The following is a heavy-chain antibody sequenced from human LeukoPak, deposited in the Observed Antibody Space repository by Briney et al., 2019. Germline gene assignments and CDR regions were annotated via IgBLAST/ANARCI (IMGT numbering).Heavy chain of an antibody. V-gene: IGHV3-7*03. Sequence: GGSLRLSCAASGFTFSSYWMNWARQAPGKGLEWVASINHNGNVNYYVDSVKGRFTISRENAKNSLYLQMSNLRGEDTAVYFCARGGGLDVWGQGATVTVSS. CDR1: GFTFSSYW. J-gene: IGHJ6*02. D-gene: IGHD3-16*01. CDR2: INHNGNVN. CDR3: ARGGGLDV.